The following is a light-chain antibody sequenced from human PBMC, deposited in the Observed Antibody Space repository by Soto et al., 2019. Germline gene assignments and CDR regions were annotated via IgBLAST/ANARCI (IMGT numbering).Light chain of an antibody. Sequence: IQLTQTPSSLSASVGDRVTITCRASQGISIWLAWYQQKPGKAPKLLIYDASSLETGVPSRFSGSGSGTDFTFTISSLQPEDIATYYCQHYDHLPITFGQGTRLEIK. V-gene: IGKV1-33*01. CDR3: QHYDHLPIT. J-gene: IGKJ5*01. CDR1: QGISIW. CDR2: DAS.